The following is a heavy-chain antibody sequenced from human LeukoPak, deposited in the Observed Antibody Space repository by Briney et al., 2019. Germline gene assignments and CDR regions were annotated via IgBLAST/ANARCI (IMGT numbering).Heavy chain of an antibody. D-gene: IGHD3-16*02. CDR2: FDPEDGET. J-gene: IGHJ4*02. Sequence: ASVKVSCKVSGYTLTELSMHWVRQAPGKGLEWMGRFDPEDGETIYAQKFQGRVTMTTDTSTSTAYMELRSLRSDDTAVYYCAREEYVWGSYRYLDYWGQGTLVTVSS. CDR1: GYTLTELS. V-gene: IGHV1-24*01. CDR3: AREEYVWGSYRYLDY.